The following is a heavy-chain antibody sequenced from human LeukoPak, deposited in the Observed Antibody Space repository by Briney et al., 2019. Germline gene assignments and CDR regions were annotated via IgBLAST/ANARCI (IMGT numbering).Heavy chain of an antibody. D-gene: IGHD3-22*01. J-gene: IGHJ4*02. CDR2: IYHSGST. CDR3: ARVPDYYDISGDYYFDY. Sequence: SETLSLTCAVSGGSISSSNWWSWVRQPPGKGLEWIGEIYHSGSTNYNPSLKSRVTISVDKSKNQFALKLSSVTAADTAVYYCARVPDYYDISGDYYFDYWGQGTLVTVSS. CDR1: GGSISSSNW. V-gene: IGHV4-4*02.